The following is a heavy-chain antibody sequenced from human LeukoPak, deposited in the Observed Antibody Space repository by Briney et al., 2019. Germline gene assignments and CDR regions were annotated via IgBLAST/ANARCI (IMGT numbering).Heavy chain of an antibody. J-gene: IGHJ4*02. CDR3: VREGGVGATGEYYFDY. D-gene: IGHD1-26*01. V-gene: IGHV4-39*07. Sequence: SETLSLTCTVSGGSINSSSYYWGWIRQPPGKGLEWIGSIYYSGSTYYNPSLKSRVTISVDTSKNQFSLKLSSVTAADTAVYYCVREGGVGATGEYYFDYWGQGTLVTVSS. CDR2: IYYSGST. CDR1: GGSINSSSYY.